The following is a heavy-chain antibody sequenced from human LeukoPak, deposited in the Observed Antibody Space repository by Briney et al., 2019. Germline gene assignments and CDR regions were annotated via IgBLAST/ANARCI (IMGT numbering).Heavy chain of an antibody. J-gene: IGHJ4*02. CDR2: ISSTSSHI. Sequence: GGSLRLSCAASGFTFSSFSMNWVRQAPGKGPEWVSYISSTSSHIYYADSVKGRFTVSRDNAKDSLYLQMNSLRDEDTAVYYCARDLISGDYTFDYWGQGALVTVSS. CDR1: GFTFSSFS. V-gene: IGHV3-21*05. CDR3: ARDLISGDYTFDY. D-gene: IGHD4-11*01.